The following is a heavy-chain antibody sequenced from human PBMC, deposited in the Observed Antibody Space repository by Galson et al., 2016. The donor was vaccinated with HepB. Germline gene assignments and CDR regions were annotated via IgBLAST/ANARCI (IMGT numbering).Heavy chain of an antibody. CDR2: ISYASSNT. CDR1: GFRFSNYA. J-gene: IGHJ2*01. V-gene: IGHV3-30*04. D-gene: IGHD6-13*01. Sequence: SLRLSCAVSGFRFSNYAIHWVRQAPGKGLEWVAFISYASSNTFFGDSVKGRFTISRDTSKNSVFLQMNTLRPEDTAVYYCAREGPSRKTYWYLDLWGRGTLVTVSS. CDR3: AREGPSRKTYWYLDL.